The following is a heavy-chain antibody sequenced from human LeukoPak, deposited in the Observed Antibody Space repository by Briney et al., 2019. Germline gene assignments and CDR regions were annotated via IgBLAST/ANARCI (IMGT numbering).Heavy chain of an antibody. CDR3: AKDGGLWVSAHWGDS. D-gene: IGHD7-27*01. V-gene: IGHV3-23*01. J-gene: IGHJ4*02. CDR2: ITTSDGNT. Sequence: GSLRLSCSAPGFTFSSYTMSWVRQAPGEGLEGVPAITTSDGNTYYADSVKGRFTVSRDNSKNTLFLQMNSLRAEDTAVYYCAKDGGLWVSAHWGDSWGRGTLVTVSS. CDR1: GFTFSSYT.